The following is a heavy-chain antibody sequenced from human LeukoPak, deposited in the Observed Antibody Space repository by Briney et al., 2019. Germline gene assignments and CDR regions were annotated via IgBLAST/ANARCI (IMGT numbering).Heavy chain of an antibody. D-gene: IGHD3-22*01. CDR1: GFTVSSNS. CDR2: IYSDNT. V-gene: IGHV3-53*01. Sequence: PGGSLRLSCTVSGFTVSSNSMSWVRQAPGKGLEWVSFIYSDNTHYSDSVKGRFTISRDNSKNTLYLQMNSLRAEDTAVYYCARQRKTYYYDSEYYLDYWGQGTLVTVSS. CDR3: ARQRKTYYYDSEYYLDY. J-gene: IGHJ4*02.